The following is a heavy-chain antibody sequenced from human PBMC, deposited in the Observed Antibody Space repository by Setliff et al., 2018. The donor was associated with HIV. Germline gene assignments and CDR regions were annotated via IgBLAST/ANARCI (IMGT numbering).Heavy chain of an antibody. CDR2: ISAYNGNT. CDR1: GYTFISYD. CDR3: ARESGSYYRDLDY. V-gene: IGHV1-18*01. Sequence: GASVKVSCKASGYTFISYDINWVRQAPGQGLEWMGWISAYNGNTRYAQKLQGRVTMTTDASTSTAYMELRSPRSDDTAVYYCARESGSYYRDLDYWGQGTLGTVSS. D-gene: IGHD1-26*01. J-gene: IGHJ4*02.